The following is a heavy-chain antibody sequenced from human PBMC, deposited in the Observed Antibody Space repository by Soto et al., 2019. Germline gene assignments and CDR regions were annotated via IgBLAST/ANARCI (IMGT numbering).Heavy chain of an antibody. CDR3: VKRSLLVAPT. V-gene: IGHV4-59*05. CDR2: IDNGGNT. Sequence: PGGSLRLSCAASGFTFSSYSMNWVRQAPGKGLEWIGSIDNGGNTYYNPPLKSRVIISADTSKNQFSLSLNSVTAADTAVYYCVKRSLLVAPTWGPGILVTVSS. D-gene: IGHD2-21*01. J-gene: IGHJ4*02. CDR1: GFTFSSYSMN.